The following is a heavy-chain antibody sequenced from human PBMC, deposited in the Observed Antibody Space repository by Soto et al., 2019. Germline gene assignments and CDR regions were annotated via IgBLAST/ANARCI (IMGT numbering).Heavy chain of an antibody. CDR3: ATRDSGSPLDI. CDR1: GGSISSSSYY. Sequence: QLQLQESGPGLVKPSETLSLTCTVSGGSISSSSYYWGWIRQPPGKGLEWIGNIYYSGSTYYNPSLTRRVTTSVDTSKYQFALKLSTVPAAVAAVYYGATRDSGSPLDIWGQGTMVAVSS. CDR2: IYYSGST. V-gene: IGHV4-39*01. D-gene: IGHD1-26*01. J-gene: IGHJ3*02.